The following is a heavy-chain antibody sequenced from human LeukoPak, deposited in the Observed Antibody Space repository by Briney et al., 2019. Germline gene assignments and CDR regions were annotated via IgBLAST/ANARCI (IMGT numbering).Heavy chain of an antibody. V-gene: IGHV4-39*07. Sequence: SETLSLTCTVSGGSISSSSYYWGWIRQPPGKGLEWIGSIYYSGNTNYNPSLQSRVTISVDTSKNQFSLKLSSVTAADTAVYYCARDRYVYSSSSYFDYWGQGTLVTVSS. CDR3: ARDRYVYSSSSYFDY. D-gene: IGHD6-19*01. J-gene: IGHJ4*02. CDR1: GGSISSSSYY. CDR2: IYYSGNT.